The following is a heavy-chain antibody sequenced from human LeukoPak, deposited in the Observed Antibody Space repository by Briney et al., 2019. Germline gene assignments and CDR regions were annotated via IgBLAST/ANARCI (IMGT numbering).Heavy chain of an antibody. J-gene: IGHJ4*02. Sequence: GGSLRLSCSASGFTFFNYWMSWVRLAPGKGLEWVASIKEDGSDKYYVDSVKGRFTISRDNAKNSLYLQMNGLRAEDTAVYYCARDTYRFYDYWGQGTLVTVSS. CDR3: ARDTYRFYDY. V-gene: IGHV3-7*01. CDR1: GFTFFNYW. CDR2: IKEDGSDK.